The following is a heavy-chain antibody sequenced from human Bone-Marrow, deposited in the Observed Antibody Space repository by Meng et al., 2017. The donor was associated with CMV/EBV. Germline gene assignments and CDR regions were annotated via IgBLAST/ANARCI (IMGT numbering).Heavy chain of an antibody. CDR3: ARDLVGVPTRLDY. Sequence: KASGYTFTNYGISWVRQAPGQGLEWMGWITVYSGNTNYVQKLQGRVTMTTDRSANIAYMELRSLTSDDTAVYYCARDLVGVPTRLDYWGQGSLVTVSS. V-gene: IGHV1-18*01. J-gene: IGHJ4*02. CDR2: ITVYSGNT. CDR1: GYTFTNYG. D-gene: IGHD1-26*01.